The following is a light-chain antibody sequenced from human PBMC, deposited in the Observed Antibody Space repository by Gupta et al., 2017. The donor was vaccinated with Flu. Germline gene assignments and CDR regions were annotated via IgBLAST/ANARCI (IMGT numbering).Light chain of an antibody. J-gene: IGLJ3*02. CDR1: DIGSTS. V-gene: IGLV3-21*02. CDR2: DDR. CDR3: QVWETSSDSRWV. Sequence: SYVLTQPPSVSVAPGETDRITCGGSDIGSTSVHWYQQKPGQAPVLVVYDDRDRPSGTPERCSWSNPGTTATLTITGVEAGDEADDYCQVWETSSDSRWVFGGGTKLTVL.